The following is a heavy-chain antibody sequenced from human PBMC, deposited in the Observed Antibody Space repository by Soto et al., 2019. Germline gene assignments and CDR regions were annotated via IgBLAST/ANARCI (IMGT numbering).Heavy chain of an antibody. Sequence: GGSLRLSCAASGFTFSSYGMHWVRQAPGKGLEWVAVIWYDGSNQYYADSVKGRLTISRDNSKNTLYLQMNSLRAEDTAVYYCASDRTATLYSSGWEPFDYWGQGTLVTVSS. D-gene: IGHD6-19*01. CDR1: GFTFSSYG. CDR2: IWYDGSNQ. V-gene: IGHV3-33*01. CDR3: ASDRTATLYSSGWEPFDY. J-gene: IGHJ4*02.